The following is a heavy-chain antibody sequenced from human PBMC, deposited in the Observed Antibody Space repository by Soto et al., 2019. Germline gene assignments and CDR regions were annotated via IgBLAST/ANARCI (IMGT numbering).Heavy chain of an antibody. CDR3: ARAPPNAMYDY. Sequence: EVQVVESGGGLVKPGGSLRLSCAASGFTFSAYTMNWVRQAPGKGLEWVSSISSSSDHIVYADPVKGRFTISRDNAKNSLYLQMNSLRAEDTAVFYCARAPPNAMYDYWGQGTLVTVSS. CDR2: ISSSSDHI. D-gene: IGHD2-2*01. CDR1: GFTFSAYT. V-gene: IGHV3-21*01. J-gene: IGHJ4*02.